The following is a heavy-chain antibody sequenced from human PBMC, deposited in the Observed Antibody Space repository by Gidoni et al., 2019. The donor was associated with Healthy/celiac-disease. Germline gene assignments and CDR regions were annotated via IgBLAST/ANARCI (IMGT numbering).Heavy chain of an antibody. D-gene: IGHD2-15*01. CDR1: GFTISSYG. V-gene: IGHV3-30*03. Sequence: QVQLVESGGGVVQPGRSLRLSCAASGFTISSYGMHWVRQAPGKGLEWVAVISYDGSNKYYADSVKGRFTISRDNSKNTLYLQMNSLRAEDTAVYYCARNWVVVAATGSEYWGQGTLVTVSS. J-gene: IGHJ4*02. CDR3: ARNWVVVAATGSEY. CDR2: ISYDGSNK.